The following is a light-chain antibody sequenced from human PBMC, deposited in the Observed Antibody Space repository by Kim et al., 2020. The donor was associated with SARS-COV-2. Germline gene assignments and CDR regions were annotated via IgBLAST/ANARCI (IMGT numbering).Light chain of an antibody. Sequence: ETVLTQSPGTLSLSPGERATLSCRASQSLSRRYLAWYQQRPGQAPRLLIHGASSRATSIPDRFSGSGSGTDFTLTISRLEPEDFAVYYCLQYDNSPRTFGQGTKVDIK. CDR1: QSLSRRY. J-gene: IGKJ1*01. V-gene: IGKV3-20*01. CDR3: LQYDNSPRT. CDR2: GAS.